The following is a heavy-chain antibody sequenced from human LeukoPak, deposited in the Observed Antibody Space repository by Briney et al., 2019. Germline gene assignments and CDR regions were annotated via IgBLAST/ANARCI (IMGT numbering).Heavy chain of an antibody. CDR2: MNPNSANT. Sequence: ASVKVSCKASGYTFTSYDINWVRQATGQGLEWMGWMNPNSANTHYAQKFQGRVTITRNTSISTAYMELSSLRSEDTAVYYCARVSYDSSGYFDWGQGTLVTVSS. CDR1: GYTFTSYD. V-gene: IGHV1-8*01. J-gene: IGHJ4*02. CDR3: ARVSYDSSGYFD. D-gene: IGHD3-22*01.